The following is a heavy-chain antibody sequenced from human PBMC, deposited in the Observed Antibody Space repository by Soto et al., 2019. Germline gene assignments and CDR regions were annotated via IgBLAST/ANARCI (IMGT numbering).Heavy chain of an antibody. CDR3: ARGRRYYSGSYFSDAFDI. Sequence: SETLSLTCAVYGGSFSGYYWSWIRQPPGKGLEWIGEINHSGRTNYNPSLKSRVNISVDTSKNQFSLKPSSVTAADTAVYYCARGRRYYSGSYFSDAFDIWGQGTMVTVSS. D-gene: IGHD1-26*01. CDR2: INHSGRT. CDR1: GGSFSGYY. V-gene: IGHV4-34*01. J-gene: IGHJ3*02.